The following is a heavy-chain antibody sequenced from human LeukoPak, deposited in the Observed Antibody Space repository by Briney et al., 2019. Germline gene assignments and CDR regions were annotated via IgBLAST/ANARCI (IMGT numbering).Heavy chain of an antibody. CDR3: ARENAPTSDALDS. V-gene: IGHV1-2*02. CDR2: INPNSGGT. D-gene: IGHD2-8*01. J-gene: IGHJ3*02. Sequence: ASVKVSCKASGCTFICYYIHWERQAPGQGLEWMGWINPNSGGTNYAQKFQGRVTMTRDTSISTAYMELSRLRSDDTAVYYYARENAPTSDALDSWGQGTMVTVSS. CDR1: GCTFICYY.